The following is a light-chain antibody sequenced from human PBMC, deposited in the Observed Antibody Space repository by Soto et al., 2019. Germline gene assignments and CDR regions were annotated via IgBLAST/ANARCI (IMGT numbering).Light chain of an antibody. CDR2: DAS. V-gene: IGKV3-20*01. CDR1: QSISSN. CDR3: QQFSSYPIT. Sequence: IVMNHPPATLSFPRGERATLSCRASQSISSNLAWYQQKPGQAPRLLIYDASSRATGIPDRFSGGGSGTDFTLTISRLEPEDFAVYYCQQFSSYPITFGRGTKVDIK. J-gene: IGKJ4*01.